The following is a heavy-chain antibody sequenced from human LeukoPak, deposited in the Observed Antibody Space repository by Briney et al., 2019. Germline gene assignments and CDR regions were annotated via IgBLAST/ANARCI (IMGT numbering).Heavy chain of an antibody. D-gene: IGHD6-19*01. Sequence: SSETLSLTCTVSGGSISSYYWSWIRQPPGKGLEWIGYIYHSGSTNYNPSLKSRVTISVDTSKNQFSLKLSSVTAADTAVYYCARGVTVAGTVYFDLWGRGTLVTVSS. V-gene: IGHV4-59*01. CDR3: ARGVTVAGTVYFDL. J-gene: IGHJ2*01. CDR2: IYHSGST. CDR1: GGSISSYY.